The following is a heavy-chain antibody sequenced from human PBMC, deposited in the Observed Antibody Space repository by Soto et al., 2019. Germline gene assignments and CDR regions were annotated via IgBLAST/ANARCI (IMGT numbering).Heavy chain of an antibody. CDR2: IIPIFGTA. D-gene: IGHD3-9*01. J-gene: IGHJ5*02. V-gene: IGHV1-69*12. CDR1: GGTFSSYA. CDR3: ARVGGGYYDILTGHRWFDP. Sequence: QVQLVQSGAEVKKPGSSVKVSCKASGGTFSSYAISWVRQAPGQGLEWMGGIIPIFGTANYAQKFQGRVTITADESTSTAYMELSSLRSEDTAVYYCARVGGGYYDILTGHRWFDPWGQGTLVTVSS.